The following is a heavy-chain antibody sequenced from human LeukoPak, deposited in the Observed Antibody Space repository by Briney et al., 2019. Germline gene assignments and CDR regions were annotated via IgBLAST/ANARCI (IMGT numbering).Heavy chain of an antibody. J-gene: IGHJ4*02. V-gene: IGHV4-39*01. Sequence: PSETLSLTCTVSGGSISSSSYSWGWIRQPPGKGLEWIGSIYYSGTTYYNPSLKSRVTISVDTSKIQFSLKLSSVAATDTAVYFCARLWFDFWSGYTHPYFDYWGQGTLVTVSS. CDR3: ARLWFDFWSGYTHPYFDY. D-gene: IGHD3-3*01. CDR1: GGSISSSSYS. CDR2: IYYSGTT.